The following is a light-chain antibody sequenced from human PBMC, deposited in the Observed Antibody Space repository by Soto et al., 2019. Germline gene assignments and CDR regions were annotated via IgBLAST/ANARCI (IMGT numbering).Light chain of an antibody. Sequence: EIVMTQSPATLSVSPGERVTLSCRASQSVKSNLAWYQQKFGQAPRLLIYGASTRYTGVPARFSGSGSGTEFTLTISSLQSEDFAVYYCQHYNNWHPWTFGQGNKVEI. V-gene: IGKV3-15*01. J-gene: IGKJ1*01. CDR1: QSVKSN. CDR2: GAS. CDR3: QHYNNWHPWT.